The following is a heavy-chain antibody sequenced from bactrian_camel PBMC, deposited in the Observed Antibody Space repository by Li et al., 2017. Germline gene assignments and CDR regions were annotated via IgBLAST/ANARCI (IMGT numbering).Heavy chain of an antibody. CDR3: AADIAPKDGGVWYGDYTY. Sequence: HVQLEESGGGSVQAGGSLTLSCAGSGYLIYNRCMGWFRQAPGKQREEVARIDMNGGTSYAHPMKGRFTISRDNAKNTLYLQMNSLKPEDTGMYYCAADIAPKDGGVWYGDYTYWGQGTQVTVS. CDR1: GYLIYNRC. V-gene: IGHV3S53*01. D-gene: IGHD3*01. CDR2: IDMNGGT. J-gene: IGHJ4*01.